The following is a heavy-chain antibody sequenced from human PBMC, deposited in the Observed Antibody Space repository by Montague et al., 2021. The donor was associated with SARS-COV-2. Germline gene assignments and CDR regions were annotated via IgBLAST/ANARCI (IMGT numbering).Heavy chain of an antibody. CDR1: GDSVSRNTAF. Sequence: CAISGDSVSRNTAFWNWFRQSPSKGLELLGRTYYSSKCQNDYAVSVGSLITINRDTSNNQFSLHLNSVTPEDTAAYYCSRVTLRLGMDVWGQGTTVTVSS. D-gene: IGHD4-17*01. CDR2: TYYSSKCQN. CDR3: SRVTLRLGMDV. J-gene: IGHJ6*02. V-gene: IGHV6-1*01.